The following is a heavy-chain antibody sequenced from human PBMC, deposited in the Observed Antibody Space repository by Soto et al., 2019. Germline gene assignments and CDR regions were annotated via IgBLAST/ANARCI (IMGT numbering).Heavy chain of an antibody. V-gene: IGHV4-59*11. CDR1: GGSMSSHY. J-gene: IGHJ4*02. Sequence: SETLSLTCTVSGGSMSSHYWTWLRQPPGKGLEWIGYISYSGSTYSNPSLKGRVTISADTSKNHFSLSLSSMIAADTAVYYCARADPPAYVDSWGQGTLVTVSS. D-gene: IGHD3-16*01. CDR3: ARADPPAYVDS. CDR2: ISYSGST.